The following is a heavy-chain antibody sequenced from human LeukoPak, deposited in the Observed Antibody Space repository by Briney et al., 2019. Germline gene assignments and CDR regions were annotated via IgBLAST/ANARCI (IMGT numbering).Heavy chain of an antibody. V-gene: IGHV3-66*02. CDR1: GFTVSSNY. D-gene: IGHD3-10*01. J-gene: IGHJ6*02. CDR2: IYSGGST. Sequence: GGSLRLSCAASGFTVSSNYMSWVRQAPGKGLEWVSVIYSGGSTYYADSVKGRFTISRDNSKNTLYLQMNSLRAEDTAVYYCARDNYYGSGSYYIPSYYYGMDVWGQGTTVTVSS. CDR3: ARDNYYGSGSYYIPSYYYGMDV.